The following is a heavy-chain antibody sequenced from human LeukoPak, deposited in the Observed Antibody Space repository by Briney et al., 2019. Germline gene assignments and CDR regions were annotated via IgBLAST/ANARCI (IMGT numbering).Heavy chain of an antibody. CDR1: GFTFSSHD. J-gene: IGHJ6*02. CDR2: IGTTGDT. V-gene: IGHV3-13*01. CDR3: ARDLRGYRYGGYPYFYGMDV. D-gene: IGHD5-18*01. Sequence: GGSLRLSCAVSGFTFSSHDLHWVRQAAGKGLEWVSTIGTTGDTFYPDSVEGRFTISRESAKNSLYLQMDSLRAGDTAVYYCARDLRGYRYGGYPYFYGMDVWGQGTTVTVSS.